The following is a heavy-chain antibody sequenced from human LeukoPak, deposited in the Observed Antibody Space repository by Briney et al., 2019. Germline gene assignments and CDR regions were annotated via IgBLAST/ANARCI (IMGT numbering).Heavy chain of an antibody. D-gene: IGHD3-22*01. J-gene: IGHJ4*02. Sequence: PGGSLRLSCGASGFIFSANALSWVRQAPGKGLEWVSTFYAGYAGGSNTHYADSVKGRFTISRDNSKNTLYLQMNSLRAEDTAVYYCAFRVVVIHWGQGTLVTVSS. V-gene: IGHV3-23*01. CDR3: AFRVVVIH. CDR1: GFIFSANA. CDR2: FYAGYAGGSNT.